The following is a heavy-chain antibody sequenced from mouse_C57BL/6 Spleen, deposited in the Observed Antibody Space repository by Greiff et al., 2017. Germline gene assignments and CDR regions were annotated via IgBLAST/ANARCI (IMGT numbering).Heavy chain of an antibody. J-gene: IGHJ2*01. Sequence: VQLQQSGPELVKPGASVKISCKASGYSFTGYYMNWVKQSPEKSLEWIGEINPSTGGTTYNQKFKAKATLTVDKSSSTAYMQLKSLTSEDSAVYYCARFDYYGSSLVYWGQGTTLTVSS. CDR2: INPSTGGT. D-gene: IGHD1-1*01. CDR1: GYSFTGYY. V-gene: IGHV1-42*01. CDR3: ARFDYYGSSLVY.